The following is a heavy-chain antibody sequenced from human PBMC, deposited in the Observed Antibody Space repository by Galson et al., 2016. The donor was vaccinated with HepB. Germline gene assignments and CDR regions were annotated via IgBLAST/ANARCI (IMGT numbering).Heavy chain of an antibody. D-gene: IGHD6-19*01. CDR2: ITTTGGTI. CDR1: GFTFNSYN. V-gene: IGHV3-48*04. CDR3: ARAVLRNGSGWGRARDI. Sequence: SLRLSCAASGFTFNSYNMNWVRRTPGKGLEWISYITTTGGTIYYADSVKGRFTISRDNAKNSLYLQLNSLRVEDTAMYYCARAVLRNGSGWGRARDIWGQGTMVTVAS. J-gene: IGHJ3*02.